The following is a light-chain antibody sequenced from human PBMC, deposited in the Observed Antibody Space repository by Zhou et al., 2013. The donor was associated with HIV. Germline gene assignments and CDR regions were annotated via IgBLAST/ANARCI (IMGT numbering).Light chain of an antibody. CDR3: QQYGGSPPII. J-gene: IGKJ5*01. Sequence: EIVLPQSPHTLSLSPGERATFSCRASQSVSSNYLAWYQQKPGQAPRLLIYDTSSRAPGIPDRFSGSGSGTDFTLTITRLEAEDCAVYYCQQYGGSPPIIFGQGHDW. V-gene: IGKV3-20*01. CDR1: QSVSSNY. CDR2: DTS.